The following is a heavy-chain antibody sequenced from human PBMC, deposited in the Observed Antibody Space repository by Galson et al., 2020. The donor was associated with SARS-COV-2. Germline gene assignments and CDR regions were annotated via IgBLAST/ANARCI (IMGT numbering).Heavy chain of an antibody. CDR1: GFSFTSTGVG. CDR3: VHRRVGGYCSGASCSFS. D-gene: IGHD2-15*01. CDR2: IYWDDDK. V-gene: IGHV2-5*02. Sequence: SGPTLVKPTQTLTLTCTFSGFSFTSTGVGVDWIRQPPGQXLEWLALIYWDDDKRYSPSLKSRLTITKDTSKDQVVLTMTNMDPVDTATYFCVHRRVGGYCSGASCSFSWGQGTLVTVSS. J-gene: IGHJ5*02.